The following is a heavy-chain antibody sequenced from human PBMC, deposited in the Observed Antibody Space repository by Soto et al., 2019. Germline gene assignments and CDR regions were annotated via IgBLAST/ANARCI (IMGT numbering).Heavy chain of an antibody. V-gene: IGHV3-7*04. CDR3: VRGGILDY. D-gene: IGHD6-13*01. Sequence: EVQLVESGGGLVQPGGSLRLSCAASGFTFSSYWMSWVRQAPGKGLEWVANIKQDGSEKYYVDSVKGRFTISRDNAKKNLYLQINCRRAEDPVVYYCVRGGILDYWGQGLLVTVSS. CDR2: IKQDGSEK. J-gene: IGHJ4*02. CDR1: GFTFSSYW.